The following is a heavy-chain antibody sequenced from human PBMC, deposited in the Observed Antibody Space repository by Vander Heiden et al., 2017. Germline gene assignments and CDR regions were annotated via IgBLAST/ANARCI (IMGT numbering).Heavy chain of an antibody. D-gene: IGHD4-17*01. J-gene: IGHJ6*02. Sequence: EVQLVASGGGLVQPGGSLRLSCAASGFTFSSYWMSWVRQAPGKGLEWVANIKQDGSEKYYVDSVKGRVTISRDNAKNSLYLQMNSLRAEDTAVYYCARVYGDYEYYYYYYGMDVWGQGTTVTVSS. CDR1: GFTFSSYW. CDR2: IKQDGSEK. V-gene: IGHV3-7*04. CDR3: ARVYGDYEYYYYYYGMDV.